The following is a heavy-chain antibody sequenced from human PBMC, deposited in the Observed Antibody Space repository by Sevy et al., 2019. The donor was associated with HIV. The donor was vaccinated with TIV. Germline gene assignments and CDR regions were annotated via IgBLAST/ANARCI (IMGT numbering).Heavy chain of an antibody. V-gene: IGHV1-18*04. D-gene: IGHD1-1*01. Sequence: ASVKVSCKGSGYTFTFYGMSWVRQAPGQGLEWIGWIDTNNGNTKYGLKFQDRVTMTTDTSKTTAYLEVRSLRPDDTAFYYCARWQLAKDYNWFDPWGQGTQVTVSS. CDR2: IDTNNGNT. CDR3: ARWQLAKDYNWFDP. CDR1: GYTFTFYG. J-gene: IGHJ5*02.